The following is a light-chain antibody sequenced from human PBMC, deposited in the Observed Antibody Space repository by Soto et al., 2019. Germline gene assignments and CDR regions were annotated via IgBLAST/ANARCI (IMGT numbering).Light chain of an antibody. CDR2: DDS. V-gene: IGLV3-21*02. CDR3: QVWDTTSDQGV. J-gene: IGLJ1*01. CDR1: NVGSKS. Sequence: SYELTQPPSVSVAPGQTATVTCGGNNVGSKSVHWYQQKPGQAPVLVVYDDSDRPSGIPERFSGSNSGNTANLTISRVEAGDEADYYCQVWDTTSDQGVFGTGTKVTVL.